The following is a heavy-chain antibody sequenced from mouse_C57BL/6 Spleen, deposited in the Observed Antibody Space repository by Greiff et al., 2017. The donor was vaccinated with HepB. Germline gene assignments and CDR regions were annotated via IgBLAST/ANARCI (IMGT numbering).Heavy chain of an antibody. D-gene: IGHD1-1*01. CDR1: GFTFSSYA. V-gene: IGHV5-4*01. CDR3: ARRDYYGSSYVPGYFDV. J-gene: IGHJ1*03. Sequence: EVQLVESGGGLVKPGGSLKLSCAASGFTFSSYAMSWVRQTPEKGLEWVATISDGGSYTYYPDNVKGRFTISRDNAKNNLYLQMSHLKSEDTAMYYCARRDYYGSSYVPGYFDVWGTGTTVTVSS. CDR2: ISDGGSYT.